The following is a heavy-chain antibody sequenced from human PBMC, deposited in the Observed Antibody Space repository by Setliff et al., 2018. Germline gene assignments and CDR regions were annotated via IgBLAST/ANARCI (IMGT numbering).Heavy chain of an antibody. Sequence: LSCAASGFRFSNYGMTWVRQAPGKGLEWISYISTSSGTRYYADSVKGRFTISRDNANQSLYLQMNSLRAEDTAVYYCARLALTGYDSSGYYYALEYYYYLDVWGKGTTVTVSS. J-gene: IGHJ6*03. D-gene: IGHD3-22*01. V-gene: IGHV3-48*01. CDR3: ARLALTGYDSSGYYYALEYYYYLDV. CDR2: ISTSSGTR. CDR1: GFRFSNYG.